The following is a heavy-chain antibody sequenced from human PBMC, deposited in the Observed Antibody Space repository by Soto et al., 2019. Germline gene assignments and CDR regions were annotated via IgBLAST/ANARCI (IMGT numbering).Heavy chain of an antibody. CDR2: INPNSGGT. J-gene: IGHJ6*02. D-gene: IGHD2-15*01. CDR3: ARTDLVVVVAAKDDRYDGMDV. V-gene: IGHV1-2*02. CDR1: GYTFTDYY. Sequence: QVQLVQSGAEVKKPGASVKVSCKASGYTFTDYYIHWVRQAPGQGLEWLGWINPNSGGTNHVQKFQGRVTMTRDTSISTAYMELSRLRSDDTAVYYCARTDLVVVVAAKDDRYDGMDVWGQGTTVTVSS.